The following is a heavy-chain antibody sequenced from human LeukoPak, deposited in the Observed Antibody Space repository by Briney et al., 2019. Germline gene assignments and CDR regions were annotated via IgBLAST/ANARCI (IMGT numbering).Heavy chain of an antibody. V-gene: IGHV3-30*02. Sequence: GGSLRLSCAASGFTFSSYGMHWVRQAPGKGLEWVAFIRYDGSNKYYADSVKGRFTISRDNPKNTLYLQMNSLRAEDTAVYYCANGYYDSSGYYYTLDYWGQGTLVTVSS. J-gene: IGHJ4*02. CDR2: IRYDGSNK. CDR3: ANGYYDSSGYYYTLDY. CDR1: GFTFSSYG. D-gene: IGHD3-22*01.